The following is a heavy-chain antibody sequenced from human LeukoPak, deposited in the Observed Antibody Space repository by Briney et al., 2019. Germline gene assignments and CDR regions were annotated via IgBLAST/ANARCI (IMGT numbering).Heavy chain of an antibody. J-gene: IGHJ4*02. V-gene: IGHV3-48*02. CDR3: ARDDYGFDY. CDR1: GFTFSRCG. Sequence: GGSLRLSCAASGFTFSRCGMDWVRQAPGKGLEWVSYISSSSGTIYYADSVKGPFTISRDNAKNSLYLQMNSLRDEDTAVYYCARDDYGFDYWGQGTLVTVSS. D-gene: IGHD4-17*01. CDR2: ISSSSGTI.